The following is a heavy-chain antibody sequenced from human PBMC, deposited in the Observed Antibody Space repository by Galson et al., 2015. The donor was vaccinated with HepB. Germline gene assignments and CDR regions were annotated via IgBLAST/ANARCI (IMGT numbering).Heavy chain of an antibody. Sequence: SVKVSCKASGYTFTSYYTHWVRQAPGQGLEWMGIINPSGGSTSYAQKFQGRVTMTRDTSTSTVYMELSSLRSEDTAVYYCARDTIVVVPADAMSAFDYWGQGTLVTVSS. CDR1: GYTFTSYY. CDR2: INPSGGST. D-gene: IGHD2-2*01. CDR3: ARDTIVVVPADAMSAFDY. J-gene: IGHJ4*02. V-gene: IGHV1-46*01.